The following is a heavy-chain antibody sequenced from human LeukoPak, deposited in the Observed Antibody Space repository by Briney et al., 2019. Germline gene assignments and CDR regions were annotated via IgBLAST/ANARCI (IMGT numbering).Heavy chain of an antibody. D-gene: IGHD3-9*01. Sequence: SETLSLTCAVYGGSFSGYHWSWIRQPPGKGLEWIGEINHSGSTNYNPSLKSRVTISVDTSKNQFSLKLSSVTAADTAVYYCARHPKYYDILTGYYGRKDAFDIWGQGTMVTVSS. J-gene: IGHJ3*02. CDR3: ARHPKYYDILTGYYGRKDAFDI. CDR1: GGSFSGYH. V-gene: IGHV4-34*01. CDR2: INHSGST.